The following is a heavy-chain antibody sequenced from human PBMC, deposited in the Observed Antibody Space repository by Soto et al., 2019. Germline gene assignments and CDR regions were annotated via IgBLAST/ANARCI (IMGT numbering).Heavy chain of an antibody. CDR3: AREARWLQFLDY. Sequence: QVQLVESGGGVVQPGRSLRLSCAASGFTFSSYGMHWVRQAPGKGLEWVAVIWYDGSNKYYADSVKGRFTISRDNSKNTLYLQMSSLRAEDTAVYYCAREARWLQFLDYWGQGTLVTVSS. CDR1: GFTFSSYG. CDR2: IWYDGSNK. D-gene: IGHD5-12*01. J-gene: IGHJ4*02. V-gene: IGHV3-33*01.